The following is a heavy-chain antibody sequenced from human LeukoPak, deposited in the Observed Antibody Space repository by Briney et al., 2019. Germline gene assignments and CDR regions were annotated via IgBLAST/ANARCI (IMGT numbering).Heavy chain of an antibody. CDR3: TTWSSQFDY. CDR2: IQSKTDGGTT. D-gene: IGHD6-6*01. CDR1: GFTFSDAW. V-gene: IGHV3-15*01. Sequence: GGSLRLSCAASGFTFSDAWMTWVRQVPGKGLECVGFIQSKTDGGTTDSAAPVKGRFTVSRDDSKNTLYLQMNGLKTEDTAVYYCTTWSSQFDYWGQGTLVTVSS. J-gene: IGHJ4*02.